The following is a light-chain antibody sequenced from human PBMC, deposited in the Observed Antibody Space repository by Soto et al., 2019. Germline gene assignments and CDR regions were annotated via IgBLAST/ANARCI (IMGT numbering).Light chain of an antibody. V-gene: IGKV3-11*01. J-gene: IGKJ1*01. CDR3: QQRSNWPWT. CDR2: DAS. CDR1: QSVSNF. Sequence: EIVFTQSPATLSLSPGERATLSCRASQSVSNFLAWYQQKPGQAPRLLISDASNRATGIPGRFSGSGSGTDFSRTISSLEPEDCAVYYCQQRSNWPWTFGQGTKVEIK.